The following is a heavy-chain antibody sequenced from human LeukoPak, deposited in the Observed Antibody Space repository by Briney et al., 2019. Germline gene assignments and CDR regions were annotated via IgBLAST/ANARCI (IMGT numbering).Heavy chain of an antibody. CDR1: GGSFSGYY. V-gene: IGHV4-34*01. D-gene: IGHD1-26*01. Sequence: PSETLSLTCAVYGGSFSGYYWSWIRQPPGKGLEWIGEINHSGSTNYNPSLKSRVTISVDTSKNQFSLKLSSVTAADTAVYYCARERAVGATSPLDYWGQGTLVTVSS. CDR2: INHSGST. CDR3: ARERAVGATSPLDY. J-gene: IGHJ4*02.